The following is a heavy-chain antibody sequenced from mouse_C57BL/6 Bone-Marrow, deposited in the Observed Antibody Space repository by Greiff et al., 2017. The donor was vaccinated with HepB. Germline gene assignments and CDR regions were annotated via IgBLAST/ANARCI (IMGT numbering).Heavy chain of an antibody. V-gene: IGHV5-17*01. Sequence: EVKLVESGGGLVKPGGSLKLSCAASGFTFSDYGMHWVRQAPEKGLEWVAYISSGISTIYYADTVKGRFTISRDNAKNTLFLQMTSLRSEDTAMYYCAREGVTPFAYWGQGTLVTVSA. CDR1: GFTFSDYG. D-gene: IGHD2-5*01. J-gene: IGHJ3*01. CDR2: ISSGISTI. CDR3: AREGVTPFAY.